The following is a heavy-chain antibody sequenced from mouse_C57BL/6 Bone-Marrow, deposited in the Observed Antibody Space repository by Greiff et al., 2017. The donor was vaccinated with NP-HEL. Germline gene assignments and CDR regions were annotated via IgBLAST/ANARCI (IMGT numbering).Heavy chain of an antibody. J-gene: IGHJ4*01. V-gene: IGHV5-4*01. CDR3: LLVMDY. CDR1: GFTFSSYA. CDR2: ISDGGSYT. Sequence: EVQRVESGGGLVKPGGSLKLSCAASGFTFSSYAMSWVRQTPEKRLEWVATISDGGSYTYYPDNVQGRFTISRDNAKNNLYLQMSHLKSEDTAMYYCLLVMDYWGQGTSVTVSS.